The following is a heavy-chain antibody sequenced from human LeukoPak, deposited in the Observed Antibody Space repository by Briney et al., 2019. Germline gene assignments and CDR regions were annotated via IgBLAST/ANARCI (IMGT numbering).Heavy chain of an antibody. V-gene: IGHV3-48*03. D-gene: IGHD5-18*01. Sequence: PGGSLTLSCEDSGFTFRSYEMNWVRQAPGKGLQWVSYISSSGGTIYNADSVKGRFTISRDNAKNSLYLQMNSLRAKDTAVYYCAGGTRGIQLWLLHYWGQGTLVTVSS. CDR1: GFTFRSYE. CDR3: AGGTRGIQLWLLHY. CDR2: ISSSGGTI. J-gene: IGHJ4*02.